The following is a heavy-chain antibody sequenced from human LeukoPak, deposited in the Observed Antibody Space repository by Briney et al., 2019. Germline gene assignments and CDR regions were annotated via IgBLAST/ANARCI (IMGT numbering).Heavy chain of an antibody. J-gene: IGHJ4*02. CDR3: ATLDVTGYSSGWWIFDY. CDR1: GYTFTGYY. V-gene: IGHV1-2*02. D-gene: IGHD6-19*01. CDR2: INPNSGGT. Sequence: ASVKVSCKASGYTFTGYYMHWVRQAPGQGLEWMGWINPNSGGTNYAQKFRGRVTMTRDKSISTAYMELSRLRSDDTAVYYCATLDVTGYSSGWWIFDYWGQGTLVTVSS.